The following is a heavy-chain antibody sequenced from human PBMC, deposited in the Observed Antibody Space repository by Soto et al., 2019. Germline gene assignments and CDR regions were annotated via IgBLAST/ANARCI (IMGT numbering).Heavy chain of an antibody. CDR3: ARGLGFSSGRDV. J-gene: IGHJ6*02. D-gene: IGHD3-10*01. CDR1: GYTFTSYD. Sequence: ASLKVSCKASGYTFTSYDINWVRQATGQGLEWMGWMNPNSGNTGYAQKFQGRVTMTRNTSISTAYMELSSLRSEDTAVYYCARGLGFSSGRDVWGQGTTVTVSS. V-gene: IGHV1-8*01. CDR2: MNPNSGNT.